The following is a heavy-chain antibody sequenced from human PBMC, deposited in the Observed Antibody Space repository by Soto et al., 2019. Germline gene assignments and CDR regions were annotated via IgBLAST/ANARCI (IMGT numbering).Heavy chain of an antibody. Sequence: VQLVESGGGLVQPGRSLRLSCAASGFTFDDYAMHWVRQAPGKGLEWVSGISWNSGSIGYADSVKGRFTISRDNAKNSLYLQMNSLRAEDTALYYCAKDLAESIAVAGAFDYWGQGTLVTVSS. J-gene: IGHJ4*02. D-gene: IGHD6-19*01. CDR1: GFTFDDYA. CDR2: ISWNSGSI. CDR3: AKDLAESIAVAGAFDY. V-gene: IGHV3-9*01.